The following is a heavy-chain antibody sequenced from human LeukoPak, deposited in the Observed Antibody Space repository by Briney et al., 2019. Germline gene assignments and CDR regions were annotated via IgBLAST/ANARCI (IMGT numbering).Heavy chain of an antibody. Sequence: GGSLRLSCVASGFTFRTDWMSWVRQAPGKGPEWVASIKDDGSEIYYVDSVRGRFTISRDNAKNSLYLQTNSLRAEDTAVYYCAGEWNWGQGSLVTVSS. CDR3: AGEWN. CDR1: GFTFRTDW. V-gene: IGHV3-7*01. CDR2: IKDDGSEI. J-gene: IGHJ4*02.